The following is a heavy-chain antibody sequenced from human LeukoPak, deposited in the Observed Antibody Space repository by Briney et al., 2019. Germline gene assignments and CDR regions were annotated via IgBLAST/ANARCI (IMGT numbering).Heavy chain of an antibody. CDR1: GFTFSSYA. CDR2: ISGSGGST. J-gene: IGHJ4*02. D-gene: IGHD6-13*01. Sequence: GGSLRLSCAASGFTFSSYAMSWVRQDPGKGLEWGSGISGSGGSTYYADSVKGRFTISRDNSKNTLFLQMNSLRAEDTAVYYCAKDFEYSGYSSSNFDYWGQGTLVTVSS. V-gene: IGHV3-23*01. CDR3: AKDFEYSGYSSSNFDY.